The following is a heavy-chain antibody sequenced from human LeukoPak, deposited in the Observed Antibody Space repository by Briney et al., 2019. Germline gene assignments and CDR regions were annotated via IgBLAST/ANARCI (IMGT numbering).Heavy chain of an antibody. Sequence: ASVKVSCKPSGYTFTGYYMHCVRQAPGQGLEWMGWINPNSGGTNYAQKFQGRVTMTRDTSISTAYMELSRLRSDDTAVYYCARGYCSSTSCRSSNHDYWGQGTLVTVSS. CDR2: INPNSGGT. V-gene: IGHV1-2*02. CDR1: GYTFTGYY. J-gene: IGHJ4*02. CDR3: ARGYCSSTSCRSSNHDY. D-gene: IGHD2-2*01.